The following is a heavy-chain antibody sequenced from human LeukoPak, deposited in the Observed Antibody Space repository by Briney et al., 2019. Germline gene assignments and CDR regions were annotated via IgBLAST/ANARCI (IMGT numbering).Heavy chain of an antibody. CDR3: ARDSSDY. CDR2: ISYDGSKK. Sequence: GGSLRLSCAVSGFTFSRYAMHWVSHAPGKGLEWVAVISYDGSKKADSVKGRFTISRDNSKNTLYLQMTSLRAEDTAVYYCARDSSDYWGQGTLVTVSS. J-gene: IGHJ4*02. CDR1: GFTFSRYA. V-gene: IGHV3-30-3*01.